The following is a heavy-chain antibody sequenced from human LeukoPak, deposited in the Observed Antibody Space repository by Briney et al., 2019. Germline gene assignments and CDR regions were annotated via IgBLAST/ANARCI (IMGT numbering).Heavy chain of an antibody. V-gene: IGHV4-59*08. J-gene: IGHJ4*02. CDR2: IYYSGST. CDR3: ARLVALNFDY. Sequence: PETLSLTCTVSGGSISSYYWSWIRQPPGKGLEWIGYIYYSGSTNYNPSLKSRVTISVDTSKNQFSLKLSSVTAADTAVYYCARLVALNFDYWGQGTLVTVSS. CDR1: GGSISSYY. D-gene: IGHD3-3*02.